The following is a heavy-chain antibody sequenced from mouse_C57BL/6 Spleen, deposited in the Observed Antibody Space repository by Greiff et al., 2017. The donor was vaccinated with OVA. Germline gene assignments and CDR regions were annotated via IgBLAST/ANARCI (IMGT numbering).Heavy chain of an antibody. Sequence: EVMLVESGGGLVQPGGSLSLSCAASGFTFTDYYMSWVRQPPGKALEWLGFIRNKANGYTTEYSASVKGRFTISRDNSQSILYLLMNARRAEDSATYYCARSTYYGSSSWYFDVWGTGTTVTVSS. V-gene: IGHV7-3*01. CDR3: ARSTYYGSSSWYFDV. CDR1: GFTFTDYY. J-gene: IGHJ1*03. CDR2: IRNKANGYTT. D-gene: IGHD1-1*01.